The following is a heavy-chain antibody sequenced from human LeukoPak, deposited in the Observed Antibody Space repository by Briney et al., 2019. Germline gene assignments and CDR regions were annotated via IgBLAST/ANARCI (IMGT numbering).Heavy chain of an antibody. V-gene: IGHV1-8*01. CDR3: ARGNNPPYYYGSGSYRGYYYYMDV. D-gene: IGHD3-10*01. J-gene: IGHJ6*03. Sequence: ASVKVSCKAAGYTFTSYDINWVRRATGQGLEWMGWMNPNSGNKGYAQKFQGRVTMTRTTSISTAYMELSSLRSEDTAVYYCARGNNPPYYYGSGSYRGYYYYMDVWGKGTTVTISS. CDR1: GYTFTSYD. CDR2: MNPNSGNK.